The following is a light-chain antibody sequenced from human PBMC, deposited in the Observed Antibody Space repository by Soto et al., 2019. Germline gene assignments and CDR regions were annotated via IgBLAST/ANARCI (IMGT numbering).Light chain of an antibody. V-gene: IGLV4-69*01. CDR1: SGYSSYA. CDR2: LNIDGSH. Sequence: QSVLTQSPSASASLGASVKLTCTLSSGYSSYAIAWHQQQPEKGPRYLMNLNIDGSHSKGDGIPDRFSGSSSGAERYLTISSLQSEDEADYYCQTWVTGIVVFGGGTKLTVL. CDR3: QTWVTGIVV. J-gene: IGLJ2*01.